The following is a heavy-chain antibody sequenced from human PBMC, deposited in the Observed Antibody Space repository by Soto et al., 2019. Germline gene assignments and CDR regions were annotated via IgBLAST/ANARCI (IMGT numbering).Heavy chain of an antibody. J-gene: IGHJ4*02. V-gene: IGHV3-74*01. CDR2: INMDGSST. CDR3: ARGPRGLYGNDY. D-gene: IGHD4-4*01. Sequence: EVQLVESGGGLVQPGGSLRLSCAASGFTFSSDWMHWVRQAAGKGLVWVSRINMDGSSTNYADSVKGRFTISRDNAKNMLYLQMNSLRADDTAVYYCARGPRGLYGNDYWGQGALVTVSS. CDR1: GFTFSSDW.